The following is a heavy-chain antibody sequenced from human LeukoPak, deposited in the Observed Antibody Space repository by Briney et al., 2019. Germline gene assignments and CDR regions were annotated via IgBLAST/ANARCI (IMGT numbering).Heavy chain of an antibody. CDR2: IDYRGST. D-gene: IGHD3-22*01. J-gene: IGHJ3*02. V-gene: IGHV4-59*12. CDR1: GGSISSYY. Sequence: SETLSLTCSVFGGSISSYYWSWIRQPPGKGLEWIAYIDYRGSTNYNPSLKGRVTMSVDTSKNQFSLKLSSVTAADTAVYYCARARSGSSGYFSALDIWGQGTMVTVSS. CDR3: ARARSGSSGYFSALDI.